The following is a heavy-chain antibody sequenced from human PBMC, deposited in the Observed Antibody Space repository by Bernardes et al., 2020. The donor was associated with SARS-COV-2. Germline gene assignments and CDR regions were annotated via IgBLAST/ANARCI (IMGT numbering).Heavy chain of an antibody. Sequence: GSLKISCKASGYTFINNWIAWVRQRPGKGLEWMGTIYPGDSDTRYSPSFQGQVTVPADKSINTAYLHWSSLKASDTAIYYCARRQTNCTGGRCFSGGMDVWGQGTTVTVSS. CDR1: GYTFINNW. V-gene: IGHV5-51*01. CDR2: IYPGDSDT. CDR3: ARRQTNCTGGRCFSGGMDV. D-gene: IGHD2-15*01. J-gene: IGHJ6*02.